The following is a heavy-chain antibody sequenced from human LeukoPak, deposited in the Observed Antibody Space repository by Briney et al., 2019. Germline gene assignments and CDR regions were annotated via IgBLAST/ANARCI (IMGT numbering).Heavy chain of an antibody. J-gene: IGHJ3*02. CDR1: GYTFTSYG. CDR3: ATRVHCSGGSCYSGYDAFDM. Sequence: ASVKVSCKAPGYTFTSYGISWVRQAPGQGLEWMGWISAYNGNTNYAQKLQDRVTMTTDTSTSTAYMELRSLRSDDTAVYYCATRVHCSGGSCYSGYDAFDMWGQGTMVTVSS. D-gene: IGHD2-15*01. CDR2: ISAYNGNT. V-gene: IGHV1-18*01.